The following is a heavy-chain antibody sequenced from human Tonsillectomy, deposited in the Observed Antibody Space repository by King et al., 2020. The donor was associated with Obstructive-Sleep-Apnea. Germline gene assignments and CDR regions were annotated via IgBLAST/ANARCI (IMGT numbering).Heavy chain of an antibody. J-gene: IGHJ4*02. CDR3: ARGRFGGVPGDH. Sequence: VQLVESGGGLVKPGGSLRLSCAASGFTFSDYYLIWIRQAPGKGLEWVSYISSSGSVIYYAEVVNGRFTISRDNAKNSLYLQMNSLRAEDTAVYYCARGRFGGVPGDHWGQGTLVTVSS. V-gene: IGHV3-11*01. CDR2: ISSSGSVI. D-gene: IGHD3-16*01. CDR1: GFTFSDYY.